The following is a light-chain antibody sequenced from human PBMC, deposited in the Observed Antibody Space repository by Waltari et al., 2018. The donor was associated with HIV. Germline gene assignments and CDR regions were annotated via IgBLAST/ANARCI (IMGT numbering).Light chain of an antibody. J-gene: IGLJ2*01. Sequence: QLVLTQSPSASASLGASVRLTCTLSSGHSTYAIAWHQQQPEKGPQYLMRVDSDGSHMKGDGIPDRFSGSSSGAERYLTISSLQSEDEADYYCQTWDTGIQFGGATKLTVL. V-gene: IGLV4-69*01. CDR2: VDSDGSH. CDR1: SGHSTYA. CDR3: QTWDTGIQ.